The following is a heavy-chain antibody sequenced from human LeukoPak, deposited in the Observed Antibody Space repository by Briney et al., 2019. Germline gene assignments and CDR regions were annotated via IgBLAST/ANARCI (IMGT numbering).Heavy chain of an antibody. J-gene: IGHJ4*02. CDR3: AKDRAPFGVVTGAFDY. V-gene: IGHV3-30*18. CDR2: ISYDGSNK. D-gene: IGHD3-3*01. Sequence: GGSLRLSCAASGFTFSSYGMHWVRQAPGKGLEWVAVISYDGSNKYYADSVKGRFTISRDNSKNTPYLQMNSLRAEDTAVYYCAKDRAPFGVVTGAFDYWGQGTLVTVSS. CDR1: GFTFSSYG.